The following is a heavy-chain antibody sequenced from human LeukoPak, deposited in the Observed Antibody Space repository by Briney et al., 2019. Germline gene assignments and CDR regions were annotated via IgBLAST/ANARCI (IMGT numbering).Heavy chain of an antibody. Sequence: GGSLSLSCPRSGFTFSSNGMHWVPQPPAKGLEWVAFIRYDGSNKYYADSVKGRFTISRDNSKNTLYLQMNSLRAEDTAVYYCATSSTTDYWGQGTLVTVSS. J-gene: IGHJ4*02. CDR3: ATSSTTDY. CDR2: IRYDGSNK. D-gene: IGHD2-2*01. CDR1: GFTFSSNG. V-gene: IGHV3-30*02.